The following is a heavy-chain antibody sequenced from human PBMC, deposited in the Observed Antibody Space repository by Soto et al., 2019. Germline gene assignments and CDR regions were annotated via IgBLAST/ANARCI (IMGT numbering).Heavy chain of an antibody. CDR1: GGSFSGYY. J-gene: IGHJ5*02. D-gene: IGHD1-1*01. CDR2: IDHSGGT. V-gene: IGHV4-34*01. Sequence: SETLSLTCAVYGGSFSGYYWTWIRQPPGKGLEWIGEIDHSGGTNYNPSLKTRVTISLDTSKNHFSLKMRSVTAADTAGYYCESGKVQRYLYKVLPWFDTWGQGTLVTAS. CDR3: ESGKVQRYLYKVLPWFDT.